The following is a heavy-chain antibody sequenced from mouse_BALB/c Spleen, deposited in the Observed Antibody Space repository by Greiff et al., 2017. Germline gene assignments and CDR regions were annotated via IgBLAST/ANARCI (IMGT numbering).Heavy chain of an antibody. J-gene: IGHJ3*01. V-gene: IGHV5-9-3*01. D-gene: IGHD1-1*01. Sequence: EVQLVESGGGLVKPGGSLKLSCAASGFTFSSYAMSWVRQTPEKRLEWVATISSGGSYTYYPDSVKGRFTISRDNAKNTLYLQMSSLRSEDTAMYYCARRGDYYGSSYGGFAYWGQGTLVTVSA. CDR3: ARRGDYYGSSYGGFAY. CDR2: ISSGGSYT. CDR1: GFTFSSYA.